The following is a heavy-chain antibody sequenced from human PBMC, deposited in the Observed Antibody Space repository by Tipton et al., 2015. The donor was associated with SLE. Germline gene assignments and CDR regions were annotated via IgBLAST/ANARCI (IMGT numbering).Heavy chain of an antibody. CDR3: ARDSSEGHSWFDY. Sequence: TLSLTCTVSGGSISSGSYYWSWIRQPAGKGLEWIGYIYTSGSTNYNPSLKSRVTISVDTSKNQFSLKLSSVTAADTAVYYCARDSSEGHSWFDYWGQGTLVTVSS. CDR1: GGSISSGSYY. CDR2: IYTSGST. J-gene: IGHJ4*02. V-gene: IGHV4-61*09. D-gene: IGHD6-13*01.